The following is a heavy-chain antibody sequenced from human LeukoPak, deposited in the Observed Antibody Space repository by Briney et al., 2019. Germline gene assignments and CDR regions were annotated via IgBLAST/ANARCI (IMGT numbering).Heavy chain of an antibody. V-gene: IGHV1-46*01. CDR2: INPSGGST. Sequence: ASVKVSCKASGYTFTSYYMHWVRQAPGQGLEWMGIINPSGGSTSYAQKFQGRVTMTRDTSTSTVYMELSSLRSEDTAVYYCAREFVGSYYDYYFDYWGQGTLVTVSS. CDR1: GYTFTSYY. CDR3: AREFVGSYYDYYFDY. J-gene: IGHJ4*02. D-gene: IGHD3-10*01.